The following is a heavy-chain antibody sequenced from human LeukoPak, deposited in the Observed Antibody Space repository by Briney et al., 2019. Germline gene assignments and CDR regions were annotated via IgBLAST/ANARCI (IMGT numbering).Heavy chain of an antibody. CDR2: ISYDGSNK. V-gene: IGHV3-30*18. Sequence: GRSLRLSWAASGFTFSSYGMHWVRQAPGKGLEWVAVISYDGSNKYYADSVKGRFTISRDNSKNTLYLQMNSLRAEDTAVYYCAKEDYWGQGTLVTVSS. CDR1: GFTFSSYG. J-gene: IGHJ4*02. CDR3: AKEDY.